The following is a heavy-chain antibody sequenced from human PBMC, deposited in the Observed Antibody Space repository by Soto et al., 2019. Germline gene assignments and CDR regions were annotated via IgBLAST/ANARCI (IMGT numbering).Heavy chain of an antibody. CDR1: GFTFSIYA. D-gene: IGHD6-19*01. V-gene: IGHV3-23*01. J-gene: IGHJ4*02. CDR2: ISGSGGST. CDR3: ATQGAVAGRPQNYYFDY. Sequence: GGSLRLSCAASGFTFSIYAMSWFRQAPGKGLEWVSAISGSGGSTYYADSVKGRFTISRDNSKNTLYLQMNSLRAEDTAVHYCATQGAVAGRPQNYYFDYWGQGTLVTVSS.